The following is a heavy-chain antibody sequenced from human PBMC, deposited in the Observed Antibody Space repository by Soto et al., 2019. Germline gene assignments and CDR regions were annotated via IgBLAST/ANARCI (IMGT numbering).Heavy chain of an antibody. J-gene: IGHJ4*02. CDR3: AKDVGEGGGVVVPAAIAHPDGHYFDY. V-gene: IGHV3-30*18. CDR2: ISYDGSNK. CDR1: GFTFSSFG. D-gene: IGHD2-2*01. Sequence: PGGSLRLSCAASGFTFSSFGMHRVRQAPGKGLEWVAVISYDGSNKYYADSVKGRFTISRDNSKNTLYLQMNSLRAEDTAVYYCAKDVGEGGGVVVPAAIAHPDGHYFDYWGQGTLVTVSS.